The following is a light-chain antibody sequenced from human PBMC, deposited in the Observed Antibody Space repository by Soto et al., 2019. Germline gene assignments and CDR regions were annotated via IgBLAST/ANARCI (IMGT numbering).Light chain of an antibody. J-gene: IGLJ2*01. Sequence: QSALTQPASVSGSPGQSITISCTGSSSDIRVYNYVSWYQQHPGKAPKLLIYDVTDRPSGVSNRFSGSKSGNTASLTISGLQAEDESDYYCRSYSSDTTPVIFGGGPKLTVL. CDR3: RSYSSDTTPVI. V-gene: IGLV2-14*03. CDR2: DVT. CDR1: SSDIRVYNY.